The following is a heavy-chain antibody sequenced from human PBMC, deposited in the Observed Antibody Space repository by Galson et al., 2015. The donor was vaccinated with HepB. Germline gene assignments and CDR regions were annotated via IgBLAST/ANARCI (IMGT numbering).Heavy chain of an antibody. CDR2: ISCSGGNT. Sequence: SLRLSCAASGFAFTSYAMNWVRQAPGKGLEWVSSISCSGGNTYYADSVKGRFTISRDNSKNTLFLQLNSLRAEDTAVYYCAKDGAMVAINPYHFHYWGQGTLVTVSS. D-gene: IGHD2-15*01. J-gene: IGHJ4*02. V-gene: IGHV3-23*01. CDR3: AKDGAMVAINPYHFHY. CDR1: GFAFTSYA.